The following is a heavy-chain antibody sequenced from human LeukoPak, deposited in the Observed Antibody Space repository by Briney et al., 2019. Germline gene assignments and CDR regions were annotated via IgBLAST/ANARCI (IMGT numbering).Heavy chain of an antibody. CDR1: GFTVSSHY. V-gene: IGHV3-66*01. CDR3: AKSPSILWFGEDYFDY. CDR2: IYSGGST. J-gene: IGHJ4*02. D-gene: IGHD3-10*01. Sequence: GGSLRLSCAASGFTVSSHYVSWVRQAPGKGLDWVSVIYSGGSTYYADSVKGRFTISRDNSKNTVYLQMNSLRAEDTAVYYCAKSPSILWFGEDYFDYWGQGTLVTVSS.